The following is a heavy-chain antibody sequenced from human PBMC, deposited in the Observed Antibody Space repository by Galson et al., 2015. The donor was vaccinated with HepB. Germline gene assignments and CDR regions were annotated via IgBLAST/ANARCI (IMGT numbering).Heavy chain of an antibody. Sequence: SVKVSCKVSGYTLTELSMHWVRQAPGKGLEWMGGFDPEDGEIIYAQKFQGRVTMTEDTSTDTAYMELSSLRSEDTAVYYCATGNKYYDFWSGSKGVYMDVWGKGTTVTVSS. CDR1: GYTLTELS. J-gene: IGHJ6*03. CDR3: ATGNKYYDFWSGSKGVYMDV. D-gene: IGHD3-3*01. CDR2: FDPEDGEI. V-gene: IGHV1-24*01.